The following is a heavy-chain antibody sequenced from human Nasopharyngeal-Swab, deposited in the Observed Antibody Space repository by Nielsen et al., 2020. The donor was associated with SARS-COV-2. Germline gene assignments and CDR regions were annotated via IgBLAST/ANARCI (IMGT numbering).Heavy chain of an antibody. CDR3: AKYLGSGSYQAFCDY. CDR1: GFTFSSYP. Sequence: GESLKISCAASGFTFSSYPMHWVRQAPGKGLDWVAVISYDGNIKYYTDSVKGRFTISRDNSKNTLYLQMNSLRAEDTAVYYCAKYLGSGSYQAFCDYWGHGTLVTVSS. V-gene: IGHV3-30-3*02. CDR2: ISYDGNIK. D-gene: IGHD1-26*01. J-gene: IGHJ4*01.